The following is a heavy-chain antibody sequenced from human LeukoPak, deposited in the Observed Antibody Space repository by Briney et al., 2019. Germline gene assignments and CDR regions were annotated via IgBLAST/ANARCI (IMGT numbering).Heavy chain of an antibody. J-gene: IGHJ6*02. V-gene: IGHV4-34*01. D-gene: IGHD6-6*01. CDR1: GGSFSGYS. CDR2: IYHSGST. Sequence: EASETLSLTCAVYGGSFSGYSWSWIRQPPGKGLEWIGYIYHSGSTYYNPSLKSRVTISVDTSKNQFSLKLSSVTAADTAVYYCARGDGEQLDSYYYYGMDVWGQGTTVTVSS. CDR3: ARGDGEQLDSYYYYGMDV.